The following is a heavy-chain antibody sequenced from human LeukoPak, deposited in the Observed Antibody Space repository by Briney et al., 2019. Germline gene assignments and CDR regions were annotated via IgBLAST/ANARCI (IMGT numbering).Heavy chain of an antibody. CDR2: IILIFGTA. J-gene: IGHJ4*02. V-gene: IGHV1-69*13. CDR1: GGTFSSYA. D-gene: IGHD5-24*01. Sequence: ASVKVSCKASGGTFSSYAISWVRQAPGQGLEWMGGIILIFGTANYAQKFQGRVTITADESTSTAYMELSSLRSEDTAVYYCARDRGPTLYYFDYWGQGTLVTVSS. CDR3: ARDRGPTLYYFDY.